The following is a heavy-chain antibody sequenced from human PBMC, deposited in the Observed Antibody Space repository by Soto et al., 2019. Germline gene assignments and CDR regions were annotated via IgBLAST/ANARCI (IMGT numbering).Heavy chain of an antibody. CDR2: ISAYNGNT. Sequence: ASVKVSCKASGYTFTSYGISWVRQAPGQGLEWMGWISAYNGNTNYAQKLQGRVTMATDTSTSTAYMELRSLRSDDTAVYYCARAARPVDAFDIWGQGTMVTVSS. CDR1: GYTFTSYG. V-gene: IGHV1-18*01. CDR3: ARAARPVDAFDI. D-gene: IGHD6-6*01. J-gene: IGHJ3*02.